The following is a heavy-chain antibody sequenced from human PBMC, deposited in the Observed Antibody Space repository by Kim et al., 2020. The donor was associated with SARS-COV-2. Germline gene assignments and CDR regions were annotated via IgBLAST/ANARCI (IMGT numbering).Heavy chain of an antibody. V-gene: IGHV3-33*01. CDR3: ARSGSGNGMDV. D-gene: IGHD3-10*01. CDR2: NK. Sequence: NKYNVDNGEGRFTIPRDNSKNRLYLQMNSLRAEGTALYYCARSGSGNGMDVWGQGTTVTVSS. J-gene: IGHJ6*02.